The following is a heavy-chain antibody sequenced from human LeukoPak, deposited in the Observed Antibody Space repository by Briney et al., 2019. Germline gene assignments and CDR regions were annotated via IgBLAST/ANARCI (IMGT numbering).Heavy chain of an antibody. CDR2: IHTGGNT. J-gene: IGHJ4*02. CDR3: TGGTAYSGYGGY. V-gene: IGHV3-53*01. CDR1: GFSVRSNY. D-gene: IGHD6-25*01. Sequence: GGSLRLSCPASGFSVRSNYMNWVRQAPGKGLEWVPVIHTGGNTDYADSVKGRFTVSRDNSQNTIYLHMNSLRAEDTAVYYCTGGTAYSGYGGYWGQGTLVTVSS.